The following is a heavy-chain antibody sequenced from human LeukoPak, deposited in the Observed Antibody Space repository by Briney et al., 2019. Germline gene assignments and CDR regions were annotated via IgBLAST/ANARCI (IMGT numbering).Heavy chain of an antibody. CDR1: GFTFSSYA. CDR3: ARDSSPYSYGSGSHDY. D-gene: IGHD3-10*01. V-gene: IGHV3-30*04. J-gene: IGHJ4*02. Sequence: GRSLRLSCAASGFTFSSYAMHWVRQAPGKGLEWVAVISYDGSNKYYADSVKGRFTISRDNSKNTLYLQMNSLRAEDTAVYYCARDSSPYSYGSGSHDYGSQGTLVTVSS. CDR2: ISYDGSNK.